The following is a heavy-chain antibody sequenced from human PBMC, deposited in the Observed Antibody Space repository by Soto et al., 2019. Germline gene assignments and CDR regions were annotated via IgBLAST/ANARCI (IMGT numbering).Heavy chain of an antibody. CDR2: FFIGGNT. J-gene: IGHJ6*02. V-gene: IGHV4-39*01. CDR1: GGSISSSTYY. CDR3: ARTPMDRGSYYGMDV. D-gene: IGHD3-10*01. Sequence: SETLSLTCTVSGGSISSSTYYWGWMRQPPGKGLEWIASFFIGGNTYYNPSLKSRVTISVDTSKNQFSLKLSSVTAADTAVYYCARTPMDRGSYYGMDVWGQGTTVTVSS.